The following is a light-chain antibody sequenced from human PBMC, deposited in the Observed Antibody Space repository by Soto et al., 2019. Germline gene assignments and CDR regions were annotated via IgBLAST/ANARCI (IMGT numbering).Light chain of an antibody. CDR1: QSVNNY. CDR3: QQYAGSPRT. CDR2: DAS. Sequence: EVVLKKSSATVSLSQGERATLSWRASQSVNNYLAWYQQKPGQAPRLLIYDASNRATGIPARFSGSGSGTDFNLTISSLETEDFAVYYCQQYAGSPRTFGQGTKVDIK. V-gene: IGKV3-11*01. J-gene: IGKJ1*01.